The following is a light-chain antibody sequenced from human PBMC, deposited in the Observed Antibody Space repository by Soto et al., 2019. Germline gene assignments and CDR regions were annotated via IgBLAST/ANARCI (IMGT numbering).Light chain of an antibody. CDR1: QGIGND. J-gene: IGKJ1*01. Sequence: ALQVTQSPSSLSASVGDRVTISCRASQGIGNDLGWYQQKPGKAPKLLIYEASTLQTGVASRFSGSGSGTDFTLSISSLQPEVFATYYCLQDFVYPRTFGPDTKVEV. V-gene: IGKV1-6*01. CDR2: EAS. CDR3: LQDFVYPRT.